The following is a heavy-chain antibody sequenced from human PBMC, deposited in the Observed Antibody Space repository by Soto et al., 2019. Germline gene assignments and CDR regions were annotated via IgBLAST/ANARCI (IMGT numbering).Heavy chain of an antibody. V-gene: IGHV1-69*01. CDR3: ARGPTLWRIKNNWFDP. D-gene: IGHD3-10*01. Sequence: QVQLVQSGAEVKKPGSSVKVSCKASGGTFSSYAISWVRQAPGQGLEWMGGIIPIFGTANYAQKFQGRVTITADESTSKAYMELSSLRSADTAVYYCARGPTLWRIKNNWFDPWGQGTLVTVSS. CDR1: GGTFSSYA. J-gene: IGHJ5*02. CDR2: IIPIFGTA.